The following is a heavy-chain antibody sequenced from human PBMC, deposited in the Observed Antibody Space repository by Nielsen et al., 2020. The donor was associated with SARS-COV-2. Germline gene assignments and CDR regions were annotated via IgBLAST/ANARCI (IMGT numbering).Heavy chain of an antibody. CDR3: ARLGYYGSGSYYYGMDV. CDR1: GGSFSGYY. J-gene: IGHJ6*02. CDR2: INHSGST. V-gene: IGHV4-34*01. D-gene: IGHD3-10*01. Sequence: SETLSLTCAVYGGSFSGYYWSWIRQPPGKGLEWIGEINHSGSTNYNPSLKSRVTISVDTSKNQFSLKLSSVTAADTAVYYCARLGYYGSGSYYYGMDVWGQGTTVTVSS.